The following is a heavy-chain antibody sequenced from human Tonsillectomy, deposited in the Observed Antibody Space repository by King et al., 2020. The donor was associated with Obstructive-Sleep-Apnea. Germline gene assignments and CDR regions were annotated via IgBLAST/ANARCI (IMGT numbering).Heavy chain of an antibody. V-gene: IGHV4-34*01. J-gene: IGHJ4*02. D-gene: IGHD4-23*01. CDR3: ARVTTVVTPHYFDY. CDR1: GGSFSDYY. CDR2: ITHSGST. Sequence: VQLQQWGAGLLKPSETPSLSCAVYGGSFSDYYWSWVRQPPGGGLEWIGEITHSGSTNYNPSLKSRVTISVDTSKNHFSLQLSSVTATDTALYYCARVTTVVTPHYFDYWGQGNLITVSS.